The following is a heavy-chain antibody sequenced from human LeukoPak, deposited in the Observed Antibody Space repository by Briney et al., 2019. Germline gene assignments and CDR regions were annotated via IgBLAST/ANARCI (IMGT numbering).Heavy chain of an antibody. CDR1: GGSINTYY. J-gene: IGHJ4*02. Sequence: SETLSLTCTVSGGSINTYYWTWIRQPAGKGLEWIGRIYSSGETNYNPSLKSRVTMSVDTSNNQLSLMMTSVTAADTAVFYCARTPQGDNYFDYWGQGHLVIVSS. CDR2: IYSSGET. CDR3: ARTPQGDNYFDY. V-gene: IGHV4-4*07. D-gene: IGHD3-9*01.